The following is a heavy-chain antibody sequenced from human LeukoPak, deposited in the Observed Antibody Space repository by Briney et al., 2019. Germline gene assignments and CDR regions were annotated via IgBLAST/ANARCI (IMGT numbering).Heavy chain of an antibody. CDR3: ARGYYGNHDAFDI. J-gene: IGHJ3*02. Sequence: SETLSLTCTVSGGSISSYYWSWIRQPPGKGLEWIGYIYYSGSTNYNPSLKSRVTISVDTSKNQFSLKLSSVTAADTAVYYCARGYYGNHDAFDIWGQGTMVTVSS. D-gene: IGHD1-1*01. CDR2: IYYSGST. CDR1: GGSISSYY. V-gene: IGHV4-59*01.